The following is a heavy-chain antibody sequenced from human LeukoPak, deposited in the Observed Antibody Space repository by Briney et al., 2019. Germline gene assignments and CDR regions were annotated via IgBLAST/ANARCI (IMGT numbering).Heavy chain of an antibody. CDR3: AKEYDRSGYEGTGFDY. CDR1: GITFSSYA. V-gene: IGHV3-23*01. J-gene: IGHJ4*02. CDR2: ISGSGEST. Sequence: GGSLRLSCAASGITFSSYAMSWVRQAPGKGLEWVSGISGSGESTYYADSVKGRFTISRDNSKKTLNLQMNSLRAEDTAVYYCAKEYDRSGYEGTGFDYWGQGTLVTVSS. D-gene: IGHD3-22*01.